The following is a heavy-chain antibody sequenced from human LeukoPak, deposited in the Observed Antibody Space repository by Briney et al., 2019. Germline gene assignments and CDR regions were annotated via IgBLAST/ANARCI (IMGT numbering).Heavy chain of an antibody. J-gene: IGHJ6*03. CDR3: ARDVGDYYYMDV. CDR1: GFTFSNAC. CDR2: IYSGGST. Sequence: GGSLRLSCAASGFTFSNACMSWVRQAPGKGLVWVSVIYSGGSTYYADSVKGRFTIPRDNSKNPLYLQMRSLRAEDTAVYYCARDVGDYYYMDVWGKGTTVTVSS. D-gene: IGHD3-10*02. V-gene: IGHV3-66*02.